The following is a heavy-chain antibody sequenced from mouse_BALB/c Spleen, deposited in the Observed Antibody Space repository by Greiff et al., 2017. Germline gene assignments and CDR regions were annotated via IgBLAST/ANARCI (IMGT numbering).Heavy chain of an antibody. V-gene: IGHV1-7*01. J-gene: IGHJ2*01. D-gene: IGHD4-1*01. CDR3: ARGTGHFDY. Sequence: VQLVESGAELAKPGASVKMSCKASGYTFTSYWMHWVKQRPGQGLEWIGYINPSTGYTEYNQKFKDKATLTADKSSSTAYMQLSSLTSEDSAVYYCARGTGHFDYWGQGTTLTVSS. CDR2: INPSTGYT. CDR1: GYTFTSYW.